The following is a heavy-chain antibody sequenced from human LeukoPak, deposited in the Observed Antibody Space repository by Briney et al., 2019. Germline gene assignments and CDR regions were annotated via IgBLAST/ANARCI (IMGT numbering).Heavy chain of an antibody. CDR3: ARGHIYDILTGYSHTDDY. CDR1: GYTFTGCY. D-gene: IGHD3-9*01. V-gene: IGHV7-4-1*02. Sequence: ASVKVSRKASGYTFTGCYMHWVRQAPGQGLEWMGWINTNTGNPTYAQGFTGRFVFSLDTSVSTAYLQISSLKAEDTAVYYCARGHIYDILTGYSHTDDYWGQGTLVTVSS. CDR2: INTNTGNP. J-gene: IGHJ4*02.